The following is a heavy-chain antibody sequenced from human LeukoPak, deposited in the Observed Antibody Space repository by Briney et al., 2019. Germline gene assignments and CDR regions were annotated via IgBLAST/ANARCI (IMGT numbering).Heavy chain of an antibody. Sequence: SETLSLTCAVYGGSFSGYYWSWIRQPPGKGLEWNGEINHSGSTNYNPSLKSRVTISVDTSKNQFSLKLSSVTAADTAVYYCARLEYGSWYFDYWGQGTLVTVSS. CDR2: INHSGST. D-gene: IGHD3-10*01. V-gene: IGHV4-34*01. J-gene: IGHJ4*02. CDR1: GGSFSGYY. CDR3: ARLEYGSWYFDY.